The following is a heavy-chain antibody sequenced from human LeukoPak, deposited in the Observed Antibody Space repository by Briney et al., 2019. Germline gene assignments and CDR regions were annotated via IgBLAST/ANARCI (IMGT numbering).Heavy chain of an antibody. Sequence: ASVKVSCKASGYTFTGYYMHWVRQAPGQGLEWIGRINPNSGGTNYAQKFQGRVTMTSDTSISTAYMELSRLRSDDTAVYYCAREGFWSGYYTHNWFDPWGQGTLVTVSS. CDR3: AREGFWSGYYTHNWFDP. J-gene: IGHJ5*02. CDR1: GYTFTGYY. V-gene: IGHV1-2*06. D-gene: IGHD3-3*01. CDR2: INPNSGGT.